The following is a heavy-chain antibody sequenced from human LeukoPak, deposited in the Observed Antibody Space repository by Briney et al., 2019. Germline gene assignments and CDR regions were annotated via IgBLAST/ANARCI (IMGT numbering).Heavy chain of an antibody. J-gene: IGHJ3*02. D-gene: IGHD6-19*01. Sequence: PSETLSLTCTVSGGSISSSSYYWGCIRQPPGKGLEWIGSIYYSGSTYYNPSLKSRVTISVDTSKNQFPLKLSSVTAADTAVYYCAREGYSSGWYGDALDAFDIWGQGTMVTVSS. CDR1: GGSISSSSYY. CDR2: IYYSGST. V-gene: IGHV4-39*06. CDR3: AREGYSSGWYGDALDAFDI.